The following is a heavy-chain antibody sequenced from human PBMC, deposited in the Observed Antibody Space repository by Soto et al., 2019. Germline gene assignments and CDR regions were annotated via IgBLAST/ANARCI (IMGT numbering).Heavy chain of an antibody. Sequence: GGSLRLSCAASGFTLSSYAMSWVRQAPGKGLEWVSAISGSGGSTYYADSVKGRFTISRDNAKNTLYLQMNSLRAEGTAVYYCVKPAGYYYYYYKDVWGKGTTVTVSS. CDR2: ISGSGGST. CDR3: VKPAGYYYYYYKDV. CDR1: GFTLSSYA. V-gene: IGHV3-23*01. J-gene: IGHJ6*03.